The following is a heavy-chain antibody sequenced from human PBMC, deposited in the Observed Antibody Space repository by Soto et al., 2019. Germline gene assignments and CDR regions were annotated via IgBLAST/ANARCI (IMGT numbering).Heavy chain of an antibody. CDR2: TSYFGTT. CDR1: GGSINSVDYY. V-gene: IGHV4-30-4*01. J-gene: IGHJ4*02. D-gene: IGHD5-18*01. Sequence: QVQLQESGPGLVKPSQTLSLICSVSGGSINSVDYYWSWIRQTPGKGLEWIGYTSYFGTTDSMPSLKSRVTMSVDTSKTQFSLKLSSVTAADTAVYYCARVQRDTAMGHFDYWGQGTLVVVSS. CDR3: ARVQRDTAMGHFDY.